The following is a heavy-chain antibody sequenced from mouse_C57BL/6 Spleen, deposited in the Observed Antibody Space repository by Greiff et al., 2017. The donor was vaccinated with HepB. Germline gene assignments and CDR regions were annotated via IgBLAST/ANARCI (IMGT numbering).Heavy chain of an antibody. V-gene: IGHV3-6*01. D-gene: IGHD1-1*01. CDR2: ISYDGSN. J-gene: IGHJ1*03. CDR1: GYSITSGYY. CDR3: ARDRGYYGSGYFDV. Sequence: DVKLQESGPGLVKPSQSLSLTCSVTGYSITSGYYWNWIRQFPGNKLEWMGYISYDGSNNYNPTLKNRISITRDTSKNQFFLKLNSVTTEDTATYYCARDRGYYGSGYFDVWGTGTTVTVSS.